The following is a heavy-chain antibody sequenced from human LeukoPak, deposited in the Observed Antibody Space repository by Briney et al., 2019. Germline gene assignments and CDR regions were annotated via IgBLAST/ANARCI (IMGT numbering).Heavy chain of an antibody. J-gene: IGHJ4*02. CDR1: GGSISSYY. CDR3: ARDLDWNYADY. V-gene: IGHV4-4*07. CDR2: ISSSGST. D-gene: IGHD1-7*01. Sequence: SETLSLTCTVSGGSISSYYWSWIRQPAGKRLEWIGRISSSGSTNYNPSLKSRVTMSVDSSKNQFSLILISVIAADTAVYYCARDLDWNYADYWGQGTLVTVSS.